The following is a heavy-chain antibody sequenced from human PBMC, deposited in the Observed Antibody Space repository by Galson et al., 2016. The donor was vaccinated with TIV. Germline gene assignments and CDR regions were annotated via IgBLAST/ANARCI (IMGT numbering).Heavy chain of an antibody. V-gene: IGHV1-8*01. D-gene: IGHD6-19*01. CDR1: VYTLASYD. CDR3: ARGHSGGGYFYYYMDA. J-gene: IGHJ6*03. Sequence: SVKVSCKASVYTLASYDIHWVRQATGQGLEWMGWMNANSGKTGYSQQFQGRVTLTRNISISTAHMELSTLTSDDTAVYYCARGHSGGGYFYYYMDAWGTGTTVTVS. CDR2: MNANSGKT.